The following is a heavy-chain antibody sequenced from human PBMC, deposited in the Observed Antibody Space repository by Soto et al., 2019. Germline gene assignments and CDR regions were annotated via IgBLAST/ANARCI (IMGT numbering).Heavy chain of an antibody. CDR3: ARGVLLWFGGGDYYYYYYGMDV. D-gene: IGHD3-10*01. CDR1: GFTLTSSA. CDR2: IVVGSGHT. J-gene: IGHJ6*02. Sequence: ASVKVSCKASGFTLTSSAMQWVRQARGQRREWIGWIVVGSGHTNYAQKFQGRVTMTRNTSISTAYMELSSLRSEDTAVYYCARGVLLWFGGGDYYYYYYGMDVWGQGTTVTVSS. V-gene: IGHV1-58*02.